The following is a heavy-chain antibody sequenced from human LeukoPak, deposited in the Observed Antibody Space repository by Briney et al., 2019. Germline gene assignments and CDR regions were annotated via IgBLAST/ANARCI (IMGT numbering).Heavy chain of an antibody. D-gene: IGHD6-13*01. J-gene: IGHJ6*03. CDR2: ISSSSSLI. CDR1: GFTFSDYD. CDR3: AKVDRGDYSSSPVPYYNYYMNV. V-gene: IGHV3-21*01. Sequence: PGGSLRLSCVVSGFTFSDYDMHWVRQAPGRGLEWVSCISSSSSLIFYSDSVRGRFAISRDNAKNLLYLHMNSLRVEDTAVYYCAKVDRGDYSSSPVPYYNYYMNVWGKGTTVTVSS.